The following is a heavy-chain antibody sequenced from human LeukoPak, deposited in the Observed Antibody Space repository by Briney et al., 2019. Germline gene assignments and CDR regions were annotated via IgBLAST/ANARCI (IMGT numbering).Heavy chain of an antibody. CDR3: ARVIIVVVAANPGDY. D-gene: IGHD2-15*01. CDR2: ISAYNGNT. J-gene: IGHJ4*02. CDR1: GYTFTSYG. Sequence: ASVKVSCKASGYTFTSYGISWVRQAPGQGLEWMGWISAYNGNTNYAQKLQGRVTMTTDTSTSTAYMELRSLRSDDTAMYYCARVIIVVVAANPGDYWGQGTLVTVSS. V-gene: IGHV1-18*01.